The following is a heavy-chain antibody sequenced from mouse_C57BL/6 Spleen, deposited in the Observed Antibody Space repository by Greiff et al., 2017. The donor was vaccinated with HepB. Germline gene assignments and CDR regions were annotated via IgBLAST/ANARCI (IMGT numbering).Heavy chain of an antibody. Sequence: EVMLVESGEGLVKPGGSLKLSCAASGFTFSSYAMSWVRQTPEKRLEWVAYISSGGDYIYYADTVKGRFTISRDNARNTLYLQMSSLKSEDTAMCYCTRDGSGNFDYWGQGTTLTVSS. D-gene: IGHD3-2*02. V-gene: IGHV5-9-1*02. CDR3: TRDGSGNFDY. J-gene: IGHJ2*01. CDR1: GFTFSSYA. CDR2: ISSGGDYI.